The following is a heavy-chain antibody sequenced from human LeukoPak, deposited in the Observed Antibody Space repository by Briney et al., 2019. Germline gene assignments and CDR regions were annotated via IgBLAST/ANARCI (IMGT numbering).Heavy chain of an antibody. J-gene: IGHJ5*02. D-gene: IGHD2-2*01. Sequence: GGSLRLSCAASGFTFSSYAMSWVRQAPGKGLEWVSAISGSGGSTYYADSVKGRFTISRDNSKNTLYLQMNSLRAEDTAVYYCAKGSQDCSSTSCYFLSGFGPWGQGTLVTVSS. CDR3: AKGSQDCSSTSCYFLSGFGP. CDR1: GFTFSSYA. V-gene: IGHV3-23*01. CDR2: ISGSGGST.